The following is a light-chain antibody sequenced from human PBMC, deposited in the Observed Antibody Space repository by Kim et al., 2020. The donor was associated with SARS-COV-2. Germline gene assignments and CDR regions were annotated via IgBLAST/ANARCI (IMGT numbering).Light chain of an antibody. V-gene: IGLV2-23*02. Sequence: VSWSPRQSITTSCTGTSSDVGCYNHVSWYQQHPGKAPKLMIYEVSERPSGVSNRFSGSKSGTAASLPTSELQAEDEADYYCCSYVVFGGGTQLTVL. CDR2: EVS. CDR3: CSYVV. J-gene: IGLJ2*01. CDR1: SSDVGCYNH.